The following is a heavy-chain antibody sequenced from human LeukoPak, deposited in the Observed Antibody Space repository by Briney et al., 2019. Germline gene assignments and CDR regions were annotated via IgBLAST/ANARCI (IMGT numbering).Heavy chain of an antibody. Sequence: PGGALILSCSACGVTFNGYSRIGCGQAPGEGGEEGSSISGSGANTYYANSVKGRFTVYRDHSKNTLYLQVNNLRAEDTAVYYCATHLGSHNFDYWGQGTLVTVSS. CDR1: GVTFNGYS. CDR2: ISGSGANT. CDR3: ATHLGSHNFDY. V-gene: IGHV3-23*01. J-gene: IGHJ4*02. D-gene: IGHD3-10*01.